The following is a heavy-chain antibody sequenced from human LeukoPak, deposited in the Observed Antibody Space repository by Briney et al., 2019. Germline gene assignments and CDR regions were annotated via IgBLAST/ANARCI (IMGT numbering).Heavy chain of an antibody. Sequence: SETLSLTCTVSGGSISSSSYYWGWIRQPPGKGLEWIGSIYYSGSTYYNPSLKSRVTISVDTSKNQFSLKLSSVTAADTAVYYCARQTAMVTYYFDYWGQGTLVTVSS. CDR2: IYYSGST. CDR3: ARQTAMVTYYFDY. J-gene: IGHJ4*02. CDR1: GGSISSSSYY. D-gene: IGHD5-18*01. V-gene: IGHV4-39*01.